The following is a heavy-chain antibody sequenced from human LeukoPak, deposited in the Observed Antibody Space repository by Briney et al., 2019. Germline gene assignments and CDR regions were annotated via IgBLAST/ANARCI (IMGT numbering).Heavy chain of an antibody. Sequence: GGSLRLSCAASGITFSNYWMHWVRQAPGKGLVWVSRINTDGSDTSYADSVKGRFTISRDNAKNTLYLQMNSLRAEDTAVYYCARALGYGVNYYYYGMDVWGQGTTVTVSS. D-gene: IGHD4-17*01. CDR2: INTDGSDT. CDR1: GITFSNYW. J-gene: IGHJ6*02. CDR3: ARALGYGVNYYYYGMDV. V-gene: IGHV3-74*01.